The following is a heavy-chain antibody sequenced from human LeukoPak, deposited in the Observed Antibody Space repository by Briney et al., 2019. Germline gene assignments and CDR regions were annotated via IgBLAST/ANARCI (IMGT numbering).Heavy chain of an antibody. V-gene: IGHV4-30-2*01. D-gene: IGHD3-10*01. CDR1: GGSISSGGYY. J-gene: IGHJ5*02. CDR3: ARGEFMVPYNRFDP. CDR2: IYHSGST. Sequence: PSQTLSLTCTVSGGSISSGGYYWSWIRQPPGKGLEWIGYIYHSGSTYYNPSLKSRVTISVDRSKNQFSLKLSSVTAADTAVYYCARGEFMVPYNRFDPWGQGTLVTVSS.